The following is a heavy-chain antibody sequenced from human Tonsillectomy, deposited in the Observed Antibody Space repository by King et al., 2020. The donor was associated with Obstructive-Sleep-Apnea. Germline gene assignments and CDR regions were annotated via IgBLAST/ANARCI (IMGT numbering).Heavy chain of an antibody. V-gene: IGHV4-39*07. D-gene: IGHD3-16*02. CDR2: IYYSGST. J-gene: IGHJ4*02. CDR3: ARDLGYPFDY. Sequence: PLQESGPGLVKPSETLSLTCTVSGGSISSSSYYWGWIRPPPGKGLEWIGSIYYSGSTYYNPSLKSRVTISVDTSKNQFSLKLSSVTAADTAVYYCARDLGYPFDYWGQGTLVTVSS. CDR1: GGSISSSSYY.